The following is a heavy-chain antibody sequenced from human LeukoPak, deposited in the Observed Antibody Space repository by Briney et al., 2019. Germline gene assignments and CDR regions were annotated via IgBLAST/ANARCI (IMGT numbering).Heavy chain of an antibody. V-gene: IGHV4-34*01. D-gene: IGHD2-15*01. CDR2: INTCGAT. Sequence: SETLSLTCAVYGGSFSVYYWSWIRQPPGKGLEGIGRINTCGATKYNPPRKRRVNMSVDTSKNQFSLKLSSVTAADTGVYYCTRVSLGGFVPICRAAFDIWGQGTVVTVS. J-gene: IGHJ3*02. CDR1: GGSFSVYY. CDR3: TRVSLGGFVPICRAAFDI.